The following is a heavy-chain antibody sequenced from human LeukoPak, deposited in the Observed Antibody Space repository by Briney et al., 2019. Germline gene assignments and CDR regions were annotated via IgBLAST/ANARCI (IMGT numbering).Heavy chain of an antibody. V-gene: IGHV1-8*01. D-gene: IGHD3-9*01. CDR1: GYTFTSYD. J-gene: IGHJ6*02. CDR2: MNPNSGNT. Sequence: GASVKVPCKASGYTFTSYDINWVRQATGQGLEWMGWMNPNSGNTGYAQKFQGRVTMTRNTSISTAYMELSSLRSEDTAVYYCARAPYDILTGYYYYYYGMDVWGQGTTVTVSS. CDR3: ARAPYDILTGYYYYYYGMDV.